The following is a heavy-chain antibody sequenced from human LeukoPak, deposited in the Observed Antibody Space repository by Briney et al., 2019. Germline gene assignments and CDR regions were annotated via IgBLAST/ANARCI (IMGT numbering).Heavy chain of an antibody. CDR3: ARQKAGVASWFDP. Sequence: SETLSLTCTVSGGSISSYYWSWIRQPPGKGLEWIGYIYYSGGTKYKSSLKSRITISLDTSKNQFSLKLSSVTAADTAVYYCARQKAGVASWFDPWGQGTLVTVSS. D-gene: IGHD6-13*01. J-gene: IGHJ5*02. CDR2: IYYSGGT. V-gene: IGHV4-59*08. CDR1: GGSISSYY.